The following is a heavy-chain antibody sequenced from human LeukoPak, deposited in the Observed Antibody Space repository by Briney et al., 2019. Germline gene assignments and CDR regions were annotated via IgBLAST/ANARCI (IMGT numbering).Heavy chain of an antibody. D-gene: IGHD6-6*01. CDR1: GFTFSSYA. J-gene: IGHJ4*02. Sequence: GGSLRLSCAASGFTFSSYAMHWVRQAPGKGLEYVSAISSNGGSTYYANSVKGRFTISRDNSKNTLYLQMNSLRAEDTAVYYCARHRSSWLIDYWGQGTLVTVSS. CDR3: ARHRSSWLIDY. V-gene: IGHV3-64*01. CDR2: ISSNGGST.